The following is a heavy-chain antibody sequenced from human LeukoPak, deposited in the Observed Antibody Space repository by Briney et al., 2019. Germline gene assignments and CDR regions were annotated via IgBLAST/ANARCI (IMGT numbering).Heavy chain of an antibody. CDR3: ASQILGVAVAGANAFDF. V-gene: IGHV3-9*01. CDR1: GFTFDDYA. J-gene: IGHJ3*01. D-gene: IGHD6-19*01. Sequence: GGSLRLSCAASGFTFDDYAMHWVRQAPGKGLEWVSGISWNSGSIGYADSVKGRFTISRDNAKNSLYLQMNSLRAEDTAAYYCASQILGVAVAGANAFDFWGQGTMVTVSS. CDR2: ISWNSGSI.